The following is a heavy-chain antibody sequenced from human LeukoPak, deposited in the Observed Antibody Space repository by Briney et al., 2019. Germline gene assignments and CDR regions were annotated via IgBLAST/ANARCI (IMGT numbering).Heavy chain of an antibody. CDR1: GYTFTSYD. CDR2: MNPNSGNT. Sequence: ASVKVSCKASGYTFTSYDINWVRQATGQGLEWMGWMNPNSGNTGYAKKFQGRVTMTRDTSTSTVYMELSSLRSEDTAVYYCARAISIFGVVIPPGYWGQGTLVTVSS. CDR3: ARAISIFGVVIPPGY. V-gene: IGHV1-8*02. D-gene: IGHD3-3*01. J-gene: IGHJ4*02.